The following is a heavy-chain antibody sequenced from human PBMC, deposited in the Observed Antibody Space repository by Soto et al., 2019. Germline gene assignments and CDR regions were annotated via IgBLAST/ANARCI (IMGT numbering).Heavy chain of an antibody. CDR1: GGSISSSNW. V-gene: IGHV4-4*02. D-gene: IGHD3-10*01. J-gene: IGHJ6*02. CDR2: IYHGGST. Sequence: SETLSLTCAVSGGSISSSNWWSWVRHPPGEGLEWVGEIYHGGSTNYNPSLKSRVTISVDKSKNQFSLQLSSVTAADTAVYYCARGDPLLWFGEKVYYGMDVWGQGTTVTVSS. CDR3: ARGDPLLWFGEKVYYGMDV.